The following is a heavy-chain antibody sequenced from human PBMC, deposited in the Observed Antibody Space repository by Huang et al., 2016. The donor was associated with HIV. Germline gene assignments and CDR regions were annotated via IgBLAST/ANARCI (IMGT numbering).Heavy chain of an antibody. CDR3: ARPLTGTTALGY. V-gene: IGHV4-39*01. Sequence: QLQLQESGPGLVKPSETLSLTSTVSGSSIRSSYYWGWIRQPPGKGLEWIGNIYYSGNISYNPSLKSRVTISVDTSKNHISLKVDSVTAADTAVYYCARPLTGTTALGYWGQGTLVTVSS. CDR2: IYYSGNI. CDR1: GSSIRSSYY. D-gene: IGHD1-20*01. J-gene: IGHJ4*02.